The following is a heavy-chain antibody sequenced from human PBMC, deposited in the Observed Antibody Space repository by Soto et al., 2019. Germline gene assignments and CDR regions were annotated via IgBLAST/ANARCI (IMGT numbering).Heavy chain of an antibody. CDR2: ISGSGTTI. CDR1: GFTFSSYD. V-gene: IGHV3-48*03. J-gene: IGHJ4*02. D-gene: IGHD6-19*01. Sequence: PGGSLRVSCVASGFTFSSYDMNWVRQSPGKGPEWVSHISGSGTTIYYADSVRGRFTISRDNAKNSLYLQMNSPRAEDRAIYYCARGYTGGWSRGGYFDYWGQGTLVTVSS. CDR3: ARGYTGGWSRGGYFDY.